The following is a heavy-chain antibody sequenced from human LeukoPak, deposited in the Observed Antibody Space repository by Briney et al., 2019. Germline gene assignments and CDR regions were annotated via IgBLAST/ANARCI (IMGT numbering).Heavy chain of an antibody. CDR3: AREQYCSSTSCLSAFDI. CDR2: IRYDGTNK. CDR1: GFTFNIYG. J-gene: IGHJ3*02. V-gene: IGHV3-30*02. D-gene: IGHD2-2*01. Sequence: GGSLRLSCAASGFTFNIYGMHWVRQAPGKGLEWVAFIRYDGTNKYYADSVKGRFTISRDNSKNTLYLQMNSLRAEDTAVYYCAREQYCSSTSCLSAFDIWGQGTMVTVSS.